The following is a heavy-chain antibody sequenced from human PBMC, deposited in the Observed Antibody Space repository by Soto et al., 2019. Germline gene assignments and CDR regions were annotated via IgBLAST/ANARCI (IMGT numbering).Heavy chain of an antibody. J-gene: IGHJ4*02. V-gene: IGHV5-51*01. D-gene: IGHD4-17*01. CDR2: IYPGDSDT. CDR3: ARQDGDGLYYFDY. CDR1: GYNFNIYW. Sequence: GESLKISCQGSGYNFNIYWIGWVRQMPGKGLEWMGVIYPGDSDTRYSPSFQGQVTISADKSISTAYLQWSSLTASDTAVYYCARQDGDGLYYFDYWGQGTLVTVSS.